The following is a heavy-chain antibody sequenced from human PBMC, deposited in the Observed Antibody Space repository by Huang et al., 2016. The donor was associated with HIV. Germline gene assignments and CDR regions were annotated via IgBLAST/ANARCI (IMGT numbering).Heavy chain of an antibody. CDR2: SITMFGTP. D-gene: IGHD4-17*01. V-gene: IGHV1-69*13. Sequence: QVQLVQSGAEVKTPGSSVKVSCTASGGTFRKYAISWVRKAPGQGLGWMGGSITMFGTPNYARKFQGRVTITADDSTSTTYVEVSSLRSEDTALYYCARGQLGSYGDYDVLYWGQGTLVTVSS. CDR3: ARGQLGSYGDYDVLY. J-gene: IGHJ4*02. CDR1: GGTFRKYA.